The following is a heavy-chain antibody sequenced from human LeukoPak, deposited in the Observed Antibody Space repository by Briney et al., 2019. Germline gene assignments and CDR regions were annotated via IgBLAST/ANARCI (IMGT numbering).Heavy chain of an antibody. J-gene: IGHJ4*02. Sequence: TSETLSLTCTVSGGSISSGGYYWSWIRQHPGKGLEWTGYIYYSGSTYYNPSLKSRVTISVDTSKNQFSLKLSSVTAADTAVYYCARVNSSSWYYSDYWGQGTLVTVSS. CDR2: IYYSGST. D-gene: IGHD6-13*01. CDR1: GGSISSGGYY. CDR3: ARVNSSSWYYSDY. V-gene: IGHV4-31*03.